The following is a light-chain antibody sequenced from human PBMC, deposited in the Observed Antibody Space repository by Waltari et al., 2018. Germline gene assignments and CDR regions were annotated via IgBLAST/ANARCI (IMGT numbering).Light chain of an antibody. Sequence: SYELTQPPSISVSPGQTARLTCSGATLADTYVSWYQQKSGQSPTLVIYQDNKRPSGIPERFSGSNSGNTATLTISETQTFDEADFYCQAWDITTKVVFGGGTKLTVL. CDR1: TLADTY. CDR3: QAWDITTKVV. J-gene: IGLJ2*01. V-gene: IGLV3-1*01. CDR2: QDN.